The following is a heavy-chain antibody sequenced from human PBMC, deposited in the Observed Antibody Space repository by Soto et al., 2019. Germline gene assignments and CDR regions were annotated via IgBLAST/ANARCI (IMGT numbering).Heavy chain of an antibody. Sequence: QVQLVQSGAEVKKPGSSVKVSCKASGGTFSSYAISWVRQAPGQGLEWMGGIIPIFGTANYAQKFQGRVTITAEDSTSTGDMGLSSLRSEHTAVYYCARGKDIVAPHQELYGFFYYYGMDVWGQGTTVAVSS. V-gene: IGHV1-69*01. CDR3: ARGKDIVAPHQELYGFFYYYGMDV. J-gene: IGHJ6*02. CDR2: IIPIFGTA. D-gene: IGHD2-15*01. CDR1: GGTFSSYA.